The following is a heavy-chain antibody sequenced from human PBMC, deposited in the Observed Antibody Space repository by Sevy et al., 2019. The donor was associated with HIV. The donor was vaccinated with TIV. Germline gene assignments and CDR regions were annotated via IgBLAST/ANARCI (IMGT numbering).Heavy chain of an antibody. CDR1: GFTFSSYA. CDR2: ISYDGSNK. V-gene: IGHV3-30*04. CDR3: ARDLNYDFWSEYYYYYYGMDV. J-gene: IGHJ6*02. D-gene: IGHD3-3*01. Sequence: GGSLRLSCAASGFTFSSYAMHWVRQAPGKGLEWVAVISYDGSNKYYADSVKGRFTISRDNSKNTLYLQMNSLIAEDTAVYYCARDLNYDFWSEYYYYYYGMDVWGQGTTVTVSS.